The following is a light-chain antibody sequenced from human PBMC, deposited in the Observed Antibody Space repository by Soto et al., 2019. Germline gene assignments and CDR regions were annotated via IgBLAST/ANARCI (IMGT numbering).Light chain of an antibody. J-gene: IGKJ1*01. CDR2: TAS. Sequence: DIQMTQSPSSLSASVGDRVTLTCRASQSISTYLNWYQQKPGKAPDLXIYTASNLESGVPSRFSGSGSGTDFTLTISSLQPEDFATYFCQQSYSRPRTFGQGTKV. V-gene: IGKV1-39*01. CDR1: QSISTY. CDR3: QQSYSRPRT.